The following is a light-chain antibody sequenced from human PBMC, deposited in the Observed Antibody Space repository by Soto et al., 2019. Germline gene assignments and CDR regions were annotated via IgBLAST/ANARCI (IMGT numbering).Light chain of an antibody. Sequence: QSVLTQPPSASGTPGQMVTISCSGSSSNIGSNTVNWYQQLPGMAPKLLIYNNSQRPSGVPDRFSGSKSGTSASLAISGLQSEEEADYYCAAWDDSLRGLEFGGGTKVTVL. J-gene: IGLJ2*01. CDR3: AAWDDSLRGLE. CDR1: SSNIGSNT. V-gene: IGLV1-44*01. CDR2: NNS.